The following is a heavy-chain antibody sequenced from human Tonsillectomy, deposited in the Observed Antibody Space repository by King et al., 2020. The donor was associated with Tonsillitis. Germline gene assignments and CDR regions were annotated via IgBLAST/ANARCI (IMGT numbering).Heavy chain of an antibody. D-gene: IGHD7-27*01. V-gene: IGHV3-23*04. CDR1: GFTFSSFA. CDR2: MSGSGGST. Sequence: VQLVESGGGLVQPGGSLRLSCAASGFTFSSFAMTWVRQAPGKGLEWVSGMSGSGGSTYYAASVKGRFTISRDISKNTLYLQMNILRAEDTAVYYCAKDLIGATLDALDIWGQGTMVTVSS. J-gene: IGHJ3*02. CDR3: AKDLIGATLDALDI.